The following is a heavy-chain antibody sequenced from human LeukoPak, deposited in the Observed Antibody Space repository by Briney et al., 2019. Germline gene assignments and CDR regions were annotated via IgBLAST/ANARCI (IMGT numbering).Heavy chain of an antibody. CDR1: GFTFSSYE. Sequence: PGGSLRLSCAASGFTFSSYEMNWVRQAPGKGLEWVSYISSSGSTIYYADSVKGRFTISRDNSKNTLYLQMNSLRAEDTAVYYCARCRAAAIFDYWGQGTLVTVSS. J-gene: IGHJ4*02. CDR3: ARCRAAAIFDY. V-gene: IGHV3-48*03. CDR2: ISSSGSTI. D-gene: IGHD6-13*01.